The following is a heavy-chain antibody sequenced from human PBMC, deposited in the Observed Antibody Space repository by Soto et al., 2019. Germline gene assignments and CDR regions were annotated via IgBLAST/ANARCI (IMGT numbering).Heavy chain of an antibody. V-gene: IGHV4-59*08. Sequence: PSETLSLTCTVSGGSISSYYWSWIRQPPGKGLEWIGYIYYSGSTNYNPSLKSRVTISVDTSKNQFSLKLSSVTAADTAVYYCARHTGELPLIGFDPWGQGTLVTVSS. CDR1: GGSISSYY. CDR2: IYYSGST. D-gene: IGHD1-26*01. J-gene: IGHJ5*02. CDR3: ARHTGELPLIGFDP.